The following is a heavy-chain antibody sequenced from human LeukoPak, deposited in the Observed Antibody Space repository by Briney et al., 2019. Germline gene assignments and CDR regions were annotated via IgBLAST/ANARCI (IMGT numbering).Heavy chain of an antibody. CDR2: ISSSSSYI. CDR3: ARGSSGSYGTDFDY. J-gene: IGHJ4*02. D-gene: IGHD1-26*01. V-gene: IGHV3-21*01. CDR1: GFTFSSYS. Sequence: GGSLRLSCAASGFTFSSYSMNWVRQAPGKGLEWVSSISSSSSYIYYADSVKGRFTISRDNAKSSLYLQMNSLRAEDTAVYCCARGSSGSYGTDFDYWGQGTLVTVSS.